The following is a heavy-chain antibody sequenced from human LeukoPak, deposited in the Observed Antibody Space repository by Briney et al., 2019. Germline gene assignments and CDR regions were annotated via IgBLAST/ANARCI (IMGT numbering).Heavy chain of an antibody. CDR2: IHTSGSS. V-gene: IGHV4-61*02. Sequence: TLSLTCTVSGGSVSSGSYFWSWIRQPAGKGLQWIGRIHTSGSSEYNPSLKSRVTISVDTSKNQLSLKLSSVTAADTAVYYCSRGNNYVDFDYWGQGTLVTVSS. CDR3: SRGNNYVDFDY. CDR1: GGSVSSGSYF. D-gene: IGHD4-11*01. J-gene: IGHJ4*02.